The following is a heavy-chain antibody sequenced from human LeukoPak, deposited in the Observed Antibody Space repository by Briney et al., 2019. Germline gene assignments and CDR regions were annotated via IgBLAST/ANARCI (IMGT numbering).Heavy chain of an antibody. CDR1: GASISINNHY. Sequence: PSETLSLICIVSGASISINNHYWSWIRQPPGKGLEWIVEINHSGSTNYNPSLKSRVTISVDTSKNQFSLKLSSVTAADTAVYYCARGPRWRSGSPHRPIQHWGQGTLVTVSS. CDR3: ARGPRWRSGSPHRPIQH. D-gene: IGHD1-26*01. V-gene: IGHV4-39*07. J-gene: IGHJ1*01. CDR2: INHSGST.